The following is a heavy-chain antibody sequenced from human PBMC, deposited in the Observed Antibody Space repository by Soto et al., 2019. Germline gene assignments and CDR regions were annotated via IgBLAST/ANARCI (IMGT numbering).Heavy chain of an antibody. D-gene: IGHD3-22*01. CDR3: ARKSYYVDSGFYDY. CDR1: GFSFSRHS. V-gene: IGHV3-21*01. CDR2: ISPTSEYI. Sequence: GGSMRHSSXASGFSFSRHSMNWVRQTQGKGLEWVSSISPTSEYIYHADSVKGRFTISRDNAKNSLYLQMDSLRADDTAVYYCARKSYYVDSGFYDYWGQGALVTVSS. J-gene: IGHJ4*02.